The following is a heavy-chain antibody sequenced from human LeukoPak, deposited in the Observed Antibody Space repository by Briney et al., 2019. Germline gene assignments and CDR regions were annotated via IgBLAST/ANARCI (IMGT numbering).Heavy chain of an antibody. CDR2: IYYSGNT. J-gene: IGHJ4*02. CDR3: ARQTGVGLFILP. V-gene: IGHV4-39*01. D-gene: IGHD3-3*01. Sequence: SETLSLTCAVSGDSISTSNSYWGWIRRPPGKGLEWVGSIYYSGNTYYNPSLKSRVTISVDTSKNQFSLKLTSVTAADTAVYYCARQTGVGLFILPGGQGTLVTVSS. CDR1: GDSISTSNSY.